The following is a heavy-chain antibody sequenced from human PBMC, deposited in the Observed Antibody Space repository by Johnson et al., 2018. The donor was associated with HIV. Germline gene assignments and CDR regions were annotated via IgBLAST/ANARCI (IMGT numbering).Heavy chain of an antibody. CDR2: ISWDGGST. V-gene: IGHV3-43D*03. J-gene: IGHJ3*02. D-gene: IGHD3-10*01. CDR1: GFTFDDYA. Sequence: VQVLESGGVVVQPGGSLRLSCAASGFTFDDYAMHWVRQAPGKGLEWVSLISWDGGSTYYADSVKGRFAISRDNSKNSLYLQMNSLRAEDTALYYRAKDIGSGSGSYNAFDIWGQGTMVTVSS. CDR3: AKDIGSGSGSYNAFDI.